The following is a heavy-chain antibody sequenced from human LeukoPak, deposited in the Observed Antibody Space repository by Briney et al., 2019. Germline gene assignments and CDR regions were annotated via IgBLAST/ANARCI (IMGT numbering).Heavy chain of an antibody. D-gene: IGHD2-2*01. CDR1: GFTFSGHP. V-gene: IGHV3-64D*09. Sequence: GGSLRLSCAASGFTFSGHPMHWVRQAPGEGLEYVSTVTHNGGSTYYADSMKVRFTISRDNSKNTLYLQMGSLRADDTAVYYCVKGTPDGTFDNWGQGILVTVSS. CDR2: VTHNGGST. CDR3: VKGTPDGTFDN. J-gene: IGHJ4*02.